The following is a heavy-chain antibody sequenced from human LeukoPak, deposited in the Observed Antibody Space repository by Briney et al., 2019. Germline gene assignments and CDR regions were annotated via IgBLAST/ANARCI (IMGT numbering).Heavy chain of an antibody. Sequence: GRSLRLSCAASGFTFSDHDMNWVRQAPGKGLEWVSYIKTTGTPIYYADSVKGRFTISRDNAKNSLYLQMNSLRDEDTAVYFCARDSSMIHWGQGTLVTVSS. D-gene: IGHD3-22*01. V-gene: IGHV3-48*02. J-gene: IGHJ4*02. CDR2: IKTTGTPI. CDR3: ARDSSMIH. CDR1: GFTFSDHD.